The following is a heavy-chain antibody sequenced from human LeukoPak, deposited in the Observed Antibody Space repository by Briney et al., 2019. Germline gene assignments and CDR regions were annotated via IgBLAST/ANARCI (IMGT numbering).Heavy chain of an antibody. D-gene: IGHD6-19*01. CDR1: GGSISSYY. CDR3: ARNSGYSSGWYVY. V-gene: IGHV4-59*01. Sequence: SETLSLTCTVSGGSISSYYWSWIRQPPGKGLEWIGYIYYSGSTNYNPSLKGRVTISVDTSKNQFSLKLSSVTAADTAVYYCARNSGYSSGWYVYWGQGTLVTVSS. J-gene: IGHJ4*02. CDR2: IYYSGST.